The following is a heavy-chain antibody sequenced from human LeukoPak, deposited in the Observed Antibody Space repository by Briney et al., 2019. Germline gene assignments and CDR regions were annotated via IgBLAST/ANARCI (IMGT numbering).Heavy chain of an antibody. CDR1: GFTFSSYG. Sequence: GGSLRLSCAASGFTFSSYGIHWVRQSPGRGLEWVSFISFDGSNEFYAGSLKGRFTISRDNSKDTLYLQMDSLRAEDTALYYCAREEHDYVWGSYRYYYYYGIDVWGQGTTVTVSS. D-gene: IGHD3-16*02. CDR2: ISFDGSNE. V-gene: IGHV3-30*03. CDR3: AREEHDYVWGSYRYYYYYGIDV. J-gene: IGHJ6*02.